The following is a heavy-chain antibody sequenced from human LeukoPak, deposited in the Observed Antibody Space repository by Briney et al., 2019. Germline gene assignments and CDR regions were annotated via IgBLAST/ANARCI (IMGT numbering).Heavy chain of an antibody. D-gene: IGHD2-21*02. CDR3: ATFKSLCGGDCSRDWDYYFDS. Sequence: PGGSLRLSCAASGFTFSSYGMHWVRQAPGKGLEWVAVISYDGSNKYYADSVKGRFTISRDNSKNTLYLQMNSLRAEDTAVYYCATFKSLCGGDCSRDWDYYFDSWGQGTLVTVSS. CDR1: GFTFSSYG. J-gene: IGHJ4*02. V-gene: IGHV3-30*03. CDR2: ISYDGSNK.